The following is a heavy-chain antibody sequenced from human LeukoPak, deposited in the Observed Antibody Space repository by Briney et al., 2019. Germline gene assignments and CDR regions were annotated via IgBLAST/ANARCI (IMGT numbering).Heavy chain of an antibody. CDR3: ARGGHRHFDP. Sequence: GGSLRLSCAASGFTVSNTYMSWVRQAPGKGLEWVSLIYSGGGTYSADSVKGRFTISRDNAKNSLFLQMNSLRAEDTAVYYCARGGHRHFDPWGQGTLVTVSS. CDR2: IYSGGGT. J-gene: IGHJ5*02. D-gene: IGHD2-15*01. V-gene: IGHV3-53*01. CDR1: GFTVSNTY.